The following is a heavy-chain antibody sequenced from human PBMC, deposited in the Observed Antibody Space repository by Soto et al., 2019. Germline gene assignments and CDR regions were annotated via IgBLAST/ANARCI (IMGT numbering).Heavy chain of an antibody. CDR2: IIPVLGIA. CDR3: ARSGDYFDY. Sequence: QVQLVQSGAEVQKPGSSVKVSCKASGGTFSSYTISWVRQAPGQGLEWMGRIIPVLGIANYAQKSQGRVTITADKSTSTAYMELSSLRSEDTAVYYCARSGDYFDYWGQGTLVTVSS. V-gene: IGHV1-69*02. J-gene: IGHJ4*02. D-gene: IGHD4-17*01. CDR1: GGTFSSYT.